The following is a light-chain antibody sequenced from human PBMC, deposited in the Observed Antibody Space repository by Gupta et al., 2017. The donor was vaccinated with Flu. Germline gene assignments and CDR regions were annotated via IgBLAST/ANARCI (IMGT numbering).Light chain of an antibody. CDR1: QTLSSSY. CDR2: GAS. J-gene: IGKJ4*01. CDR3: QQEINSPLT. Sequence: GTLSLSPGERATLSCRASQTLSSSYLAWYQQKPGQAPRLLIYGASSRATGIPDRFSGSGSETDFTLTINGLEPEDFAVYFCQQEINSPLTFGGGTRVEIK. V-gene: IGKV3-20*01.